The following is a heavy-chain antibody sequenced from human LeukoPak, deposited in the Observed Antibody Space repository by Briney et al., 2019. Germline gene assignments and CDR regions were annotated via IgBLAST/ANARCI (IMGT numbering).Heavy chain of an antibody. D-gene: IGHD2-8*02. V-gene: IGHV4-59*12. CDR3: ARDRAGGYFDY. J-gene: IGHJ4*02. CDR1: GGSIFSYY. Sequence: SETLSLTCTVSGGSIFSYYWSWIRQPPGKGLEWIGYIYYSTSNSYNPSLKSRVTMSADTSKNLLSLTLTSLTAADTAVYYCARDRAGGYFDYWGRGTLVTVSS. CDR2: IYYSTSN.